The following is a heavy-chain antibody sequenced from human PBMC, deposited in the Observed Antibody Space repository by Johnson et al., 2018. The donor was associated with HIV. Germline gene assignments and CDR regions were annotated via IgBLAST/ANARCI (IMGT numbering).Heavy chain of an antibody. CDR3: TTEEGYCSGGSCYVDAFDI. Sequence: VQLMESGGGVVQPGGSLRLSCAASGFTFSNAWMSWVRQAPGKGLEWVGRIKSKTDGGTTDYAAPVKGRFTISRDDSKNTLYLQMNSLKTEDTAVYYCTTEEGYCSGGSCYVDAFDIWGQGTMVIVSS. J-gene: IGHJ3*02. CDR1: GFTFSNAW. CDR2: IKSKTDGGTT. V-gene: IGHV3-15*01. D-gene: IGHD2-15*01.